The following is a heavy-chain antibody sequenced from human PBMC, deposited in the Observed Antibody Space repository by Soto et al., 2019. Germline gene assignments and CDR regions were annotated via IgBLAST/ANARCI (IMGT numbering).Heavy chain of an antibody. Sequence: PSQTLSLTCAISGDSVSTNSAAWHWIRQSPSRGLEWLGRTYYNSRWYNDYALSVKSRVTIHPDTSKNQFSLQLNSVTPEDTAVYYNATRGWGADRFCDSWGQGTLVTVSS. CDR1: GDSVSTNSAA. J-gene: IGHJ4*02. D-gene: IGHD1-26*01. CDR2: TYYNSRWYN. V-gene: IGHV6-1*01. CDR3: ATRGWGADRFCDS.